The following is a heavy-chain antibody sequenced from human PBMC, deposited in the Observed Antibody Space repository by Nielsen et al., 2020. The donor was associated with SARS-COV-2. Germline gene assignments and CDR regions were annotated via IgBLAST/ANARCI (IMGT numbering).Heavy chain of an antibody. D-gene: IGHD6-13*01. Sequence: GGSRLSCAVSGFIFSSCAMSWVRQAPGKGLEWVSSISSSSSYIYYADSVKGRFTISRDNAKNSLYLQMNSLRAEDTAVYYCARLGTAAGLDYWGQGTLVTVSS. J-gene: IGHJ4*02. CDR2: ISSSSSYI. CDR1: GFIFSSCA. CDR3: ARLGTAAGLDY. V-gene: IGHV3-21*01.